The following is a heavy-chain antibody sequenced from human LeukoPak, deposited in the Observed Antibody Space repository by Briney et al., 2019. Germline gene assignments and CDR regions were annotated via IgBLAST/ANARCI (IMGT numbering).Heavy chain of an antibody. CDR1: GFTFSSYA. V-gene: IGHV3-23*01. CDR3: AKDHGTGWHTDF. J-gene: IGHJ4*02. Sequence: GGSLRLSCAASGFTFSSYAMTWVRQAPGKGLEWVSIISGSGDTTYYADSVQGRFTISRDNSENTLSLQMNSLRAEDTAVYFCAKDHGTGWHTDFWGQGILVTVSS. D-gene: IGHD2-8*02. CDR2: ISGSGDTT.